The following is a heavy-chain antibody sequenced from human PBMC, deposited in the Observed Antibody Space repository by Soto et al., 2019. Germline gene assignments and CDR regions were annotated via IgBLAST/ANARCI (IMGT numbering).Heavy chain of an antibody. CDR2: VWEDGSNE. D-gene: IGHD6-25*01. Sequence: QVQLVESGGGVVQPGRSLRLSCAASGFSFSNYGINWVRQAPHKGLELVATVWEDGSNEYYVDSVKGRFTISRDNSKNTLFLQMHSLRADDTATYYCVTSSGYHWGQGTLVTVSS. CDR3: VTSSGYH. V-gene: IGHV3-33*01. CDR1: GFSFSNYG. J-gene: IGHJ5*02.